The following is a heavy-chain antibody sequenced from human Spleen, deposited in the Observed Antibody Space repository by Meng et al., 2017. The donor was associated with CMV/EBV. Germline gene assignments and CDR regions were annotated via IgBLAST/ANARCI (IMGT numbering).Heavy chain of an antibody. CDR3: ARTFYGGHSGWYFDL. Sequence: SETLSLTCTVSGGSVSSGSYYWGWVRQPPGKGLEWIGSIYHSGSTYYNPSLKSRVTISVDTSKNQFSLKLSSVTAADTAVYYCARTFYGGHSGWYFDLWGRGTLVTVSS. CDR1: GGSVSSGSYY. V-gene: IGHV4-39*07. CDR2: IYHSGST. J-gene: IGHJ2*01. D-gene: IGHD4-23*01.